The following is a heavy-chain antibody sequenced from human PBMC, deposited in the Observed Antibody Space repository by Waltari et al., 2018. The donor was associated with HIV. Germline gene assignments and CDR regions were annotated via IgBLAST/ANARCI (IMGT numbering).Heavy chain of an antibody. CDR2: LEGVVLSLPSLCAP. Sequence: QVRLVHSGDEVRKSGSSVKISCEAFGVTSNTLPVHRVRQAPGEGLEWLGRLEGVVLSLPSLCAPAYSQMLRSRVTLSADAATNTAFLQLSSLRSDDTAVYYCATPAAKGTWFASWGKGSQIIVSS. D-gene: IGHD3-10*01. V-gene: IGHV1-69*11. CDR3: ATPAAKGTWFAS. J-gene: IGHJ5*01. CDR1: GVTSNTLP.